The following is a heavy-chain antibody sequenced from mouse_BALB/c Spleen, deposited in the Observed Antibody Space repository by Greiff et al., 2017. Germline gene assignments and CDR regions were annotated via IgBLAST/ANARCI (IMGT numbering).Heavy chain of an antibody. CDR2: INPSNGRT. CDR1: GYTFTSYW. CDR3: ATYYPFAY. Sequence: QVQLQQPGAELVKPGASVKLSCKASGYTFTSYWMHWVKQRPGQGLEWIGEINPSNGRTNYNEKFKSKATLTVDKSSSTAYMQLSSLTSEDSAVYYCATYYPFAYWGQGTLVTVSA. D-gene: IGHD2-10*01. J-gene: IGHJ3*01. V-gene: IGHV1S81*02.